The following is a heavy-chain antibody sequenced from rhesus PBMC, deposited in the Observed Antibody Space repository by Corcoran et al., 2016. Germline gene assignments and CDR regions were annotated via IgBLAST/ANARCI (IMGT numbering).Heavy chain of an antibody. Sequence: QVQLQESGPGLVKPSETLSLTCAVSGYSISSGYGWRWIRQPPGKGLEWLGYIGGSSGSTNYNPSLKSLVTISNDTSKNQFSLKLSSVTAADTAVYYCAREWYSSGWSNWYFDLWGPGTPITISS. CDR3: AREWYSSGWSNWYFDL. V-gene: IGHV4-127*01. J-gene: IGHJ2*01. CDR1: GYSISSGYG. D-gene: IGHD6S26*01. CDR2: IGGSSGST.